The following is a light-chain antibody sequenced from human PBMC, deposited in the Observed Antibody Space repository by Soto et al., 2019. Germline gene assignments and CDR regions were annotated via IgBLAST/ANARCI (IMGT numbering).Light chain of an antibody. CDR1: QDISDY. Sequence: DIQMTQSPSSLSASVGDRVTITCRASQDISDYLVWYQQKPGKVPKLLIYTASTLQSGVPPRFSGSGSGTDFTLTISSLQPEDVGTDYCQQYNSAPLTFGPGTKVDIK. CDR2: TAS. CDR3: QQYNSAPLT. V-gene: IGKV1-27*01. J-gene: IGKJ3*01.